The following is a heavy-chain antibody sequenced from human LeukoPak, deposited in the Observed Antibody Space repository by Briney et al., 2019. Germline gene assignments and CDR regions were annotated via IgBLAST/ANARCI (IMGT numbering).Heavy chain of an antibody. CDR1: GFTFSSYW. D-gene: IGHD4-17*01. CDR3: AGREDYGAFLI. Sequence: SGGSLRLSCAGSGFTFSSYWMTWVRQAPGKGLEWVANIKLDGSEKNYVDSVKGRFTISRDNAKNSLYLQMNSLRAEDTAVYYCAGREDYGAFLIWGQGTQVAVSS. V-gene: IGHV3-7*01. CDR2: IKLDGSEK. J-gene: IGHJ3*02.